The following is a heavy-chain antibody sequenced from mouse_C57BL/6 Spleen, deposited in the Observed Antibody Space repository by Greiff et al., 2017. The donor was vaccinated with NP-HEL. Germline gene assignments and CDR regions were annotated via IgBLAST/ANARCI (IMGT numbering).Heavy chain of an antibody. CDR2: ISYDGSN. V-gene: IGHV3-6*01. CDR1: GYSITSGYY. CDR3: ARDDYDNAMDY. D-gene: IGHD2-4*01. J-gene: IGHJ4*01. Sequence: DVKLQESGPGLVKPSPSLSLTCSVTGYSITSGYYWNWIRQFPGNKLEWMGYISYDGSNNYNPSLKNRISITRDTSKNQFFLKLNSVTTEDTATYYCARDDYDNAMDYWGQGTSVTVSS.